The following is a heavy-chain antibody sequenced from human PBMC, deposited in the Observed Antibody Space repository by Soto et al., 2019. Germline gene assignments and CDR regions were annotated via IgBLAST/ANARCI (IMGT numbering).Heavy chain of an antibody. Sequence: ASVKVSCKASGYTFNRYGISWVRQAPGQGFEWMGWISAYNGNTNYAQKFQGRVTMTTDTSTSTAYMELRSLRSDDTAVYYCARDLGSGYDSFPRAFNIWGQGTMVTVSS. CDR3: ARDLGSGYDSFPRAFNI. J-gene: IGHJ3*02. CDR1: GYTFNRYG. V-gene: IGHV1-18*01. CDR2: ISAYNGNT. D-gene: IGHD5-12*01.